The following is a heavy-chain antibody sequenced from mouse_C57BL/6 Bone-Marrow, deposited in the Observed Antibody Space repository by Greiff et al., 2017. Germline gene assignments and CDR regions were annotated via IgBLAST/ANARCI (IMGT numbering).Heavy chain of an antibody. V-gene: IGHV7-3*01. D-gene: IGHD2-1*01. CDR1: GFTFTDYY. CDR3: ARIYGNPYYYAMDY. CDR2: IRNKANGYTT. J-gene: IGHJ4*01. Sequence: EVQLQESGGGLVQPGGSLSLSCAASGFTFTDYYMSWVRQPPGKALEWLGFIRNKANGYTTEYSASVKGRFTISRDNSQSILYLQMNALRAEDSATYYCARIYGNPYYYAMDYWGQGTSVTVSS.